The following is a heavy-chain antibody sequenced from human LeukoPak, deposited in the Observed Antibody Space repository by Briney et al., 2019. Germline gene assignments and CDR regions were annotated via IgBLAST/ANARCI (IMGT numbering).Heavy chain of an antibody. CDR3: ARGSKRTLSPPTYYYYYGMDV. CDR1: GFTFSSYA. J-gene: IGHJ6*02. Sequence: GRSLRLSCAASGFTFSSYAMHWVRQAPGKGLEWVAVISYDGSNKYYADSVKGRFTISRDNFKNTLYLQMNSLRAEDTAVYYCARGSKRTLSPPTYYYYYGMDVWGQGTTVTVSS. CDR2: ISYDGSNK. D-gene: IGHD6-25*01. V-gene: IGHV3-30-3*01.